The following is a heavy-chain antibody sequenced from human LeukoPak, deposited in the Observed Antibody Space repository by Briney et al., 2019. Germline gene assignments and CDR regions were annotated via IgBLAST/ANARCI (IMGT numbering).Heavy chain of an antibody. CDR1: GFIFSNHY. D-gene: IGHD3-10*01. V-gene: IGHV3-74*01. Sequence: GGSLRLSCAVSGFIFSNHYMHWVRQAPGKGLVWVSRINNDGSITSYADSVKGRFTISRDNAKNTLYLQMSSLRAEDTAVYYCVLMVWGGGQGTLVTVSS. CDR3: VLMVWG. CDR2: INNDGSIT. J-gene: IGHJ4*02.